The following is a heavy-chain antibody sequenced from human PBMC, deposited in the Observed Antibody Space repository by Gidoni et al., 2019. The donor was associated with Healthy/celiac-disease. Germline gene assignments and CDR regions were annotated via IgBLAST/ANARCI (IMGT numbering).Heavy chain of an antibody. CDR1: GGAISRSSYY. D-gene: IGHD2-15*01. CDR3: AVELVAARYNWFDP. V-gene: IGHV4-39*01. CDR2: IYSSGST. Sequence: QLQLQESGPGLVKPSETLSLTCTVSGGAISRSSYYWGWIRQPPGKGLEWIGRIYSSGSTYYNPSLKSRVTISVDTSKNQFSLKLSSVTAADTAVYYCAVELVAARYNWFDPWGQGTLVTVSS. J-gene: IGHJ5*02.